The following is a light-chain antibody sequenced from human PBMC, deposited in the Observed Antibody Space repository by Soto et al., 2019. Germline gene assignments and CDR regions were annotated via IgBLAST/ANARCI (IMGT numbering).Light chain of an antibody. Sequence: QSALTQPASVSGSPGQSITISCTGTSSDVGGYNYVSWYQQHPGKAPKLIIYEVSYRPSGVSNRFSASKSGNTASLTISGLQAEDEADYYCSSYTSSSTLVFGGGTKLTVL. J-gene: IGLJ2*01. V-gene: IGLV2-14*01. CDR2: EVS. CDR3: SSYTSSSTLV. CDR1: SSDVGGYNY.